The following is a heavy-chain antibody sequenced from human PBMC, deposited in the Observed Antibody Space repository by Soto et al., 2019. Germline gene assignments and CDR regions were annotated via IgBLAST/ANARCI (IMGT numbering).Heavy chain of an antibody. Sequence: SETLSLTCTVSGGSISSSSYYWGWIRQPPGKGLEWIGGIYYSGSTHYNPSLKSRVSISVDRSKNQFSLKLSSVTAADTAIYYCAREFYYDSSGIGFDSWGQGTLVTVSS. D-gene: IGHD3-22*01. CDR3: AREFYYDSSGIGFDS. CDR1: GGSISSSSYY. CDR2: IYYSGST. V-gene: IGHV4-39*07. J-gene: IGHJ4*02.